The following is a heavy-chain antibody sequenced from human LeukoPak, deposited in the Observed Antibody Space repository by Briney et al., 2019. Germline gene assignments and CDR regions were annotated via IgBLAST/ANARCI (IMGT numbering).Heavy chain of an antibody. Sequence: SETLSLTCAVYGGSFSSYYWSWLRQPAGKGLEWIGRIYTSGSTNYNPSLKSRVTMSVDTSKNQFSLKLSSVTAADTAVYYCARDDDEYSGYDGGLVYYYGMDVWGQGTTVTVSS. CDR2: IYTSGST. D-gene: IGHD5-12*01. CDR3: ARDDDEYSGYDGGLVYYYGMDV. V-gene: IGHV4-4*07. CDR1: GGSFSSYY. J-gene: IGHJ6*02.